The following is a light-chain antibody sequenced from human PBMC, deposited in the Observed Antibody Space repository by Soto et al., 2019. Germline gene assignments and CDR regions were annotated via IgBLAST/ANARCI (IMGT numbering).Light chain of an antibody. CDR1: QSVSSY. J-gene: IGKJ1*01. Sequence: EIVLTQSPATLSLSPGERATPPCRASQSVSSYLAWYQQKPGQAPRLLIYDASNRATGIPARFSGSGSGTDFTLTVSSLEPEDLAVYYCQQRSNWPAWTFGQGTKGEIK. V-gene: IGKV3-11*01. CDR3: QQRSNWPAWT. CDR2: DAS.